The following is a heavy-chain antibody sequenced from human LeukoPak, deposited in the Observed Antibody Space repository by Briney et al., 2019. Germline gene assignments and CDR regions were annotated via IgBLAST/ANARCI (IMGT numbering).Heavy chain of an antibody. CDR1: GFTVSSNY. J-gene: IGHJ4*02. D-gene: IGHD6-13*01. Sequence: GGSLRLSCAASGFTVSSNYISWVRQAPGKGLEWVSVIYSGGSTYYADSVKGRFTISRDNSKNTLYLQMNSLRAEDTAVYYCARGGIAAAGTWFDYWGQGTLVTVSS. CDR2: IYSGGST. V-gene: IGHV3-53*01. CDR3: ARGGIAAAGTWFDY.